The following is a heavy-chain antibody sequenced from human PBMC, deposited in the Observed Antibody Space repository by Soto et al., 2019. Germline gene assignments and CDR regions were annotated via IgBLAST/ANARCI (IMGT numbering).Heavy chain of an antibody. J-gene: IGHJ3*02. Sequence: PSETLSLTCTGSGGSIGSGGYCWSWIRQERGKGREWIGYIYCRGSTYYNASLKSRVTISVDTSTTQCSLKLSSVPAADTAVYYCASDLLLWYGELFGAFDIWAQGTMVTVSS. CDR2: IYCRGST. D-gene: IGHD3-10*01. V-gene: IGHV4-31*03. CDR3: ASDLLLWYGELFGAFDI. CDR1: GGSIGSGGYC.